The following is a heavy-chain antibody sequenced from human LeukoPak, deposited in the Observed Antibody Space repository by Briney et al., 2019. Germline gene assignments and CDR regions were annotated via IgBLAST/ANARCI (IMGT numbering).Heavy chain of an antibody. Sequence: GGSLRLSCAASGFTFSSYAMSWVRQAPGKGLEWVSAISGSGGSTYYADSVKGRFTISRDNSKNTLYLQMNSLRAEDTAVYYCASIGYCSSTSCYSEYWGQGTLVTVSS. D-gene: IGHD2-2*02. CDR3: ASIGYCSSTSCYSEY. CDR2: ISGSGGST. V-gene: IGHV3-23*01. CDR1: GFTFSSYA. J-gene: IGHJ4*02.